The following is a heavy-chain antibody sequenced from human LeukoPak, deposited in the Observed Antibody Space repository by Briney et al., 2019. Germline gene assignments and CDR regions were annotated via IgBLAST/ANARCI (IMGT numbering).Heavy chain of an antibody. Sequence: SETLSLTCTVSGGSISSGDYYWSWIRQPPGKGLERIGYIYYSGITYYNLSLRSRVTISVDTSKNQFSLKLSSVTAADTAVFYCARVIQAEENPTFDIWGQGTMVTVSS. J-gene: IGHJ3*02. CDR1: GGSISSGDYY. CDR2: IYYSGIT. V-gene: IGHV4-30-4*01. CDR3: ARVIQAEENPTFDI.